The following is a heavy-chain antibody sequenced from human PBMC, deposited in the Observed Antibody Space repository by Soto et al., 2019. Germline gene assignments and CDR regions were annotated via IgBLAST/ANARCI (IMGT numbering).Heavy chain of an antibody. CDR3: ARAGRWLQLNY. D-gene: IGHD5-12*01. CDR2: IYYSGST. J-gene: IGHJ4*02. V-gene: IGHV4-59*01. Sequence: PSETLSLTCTVSGGSISSYYWSWIWQPPGKGLEWIGYIYYSGSTNYNPSLKSRVTISVDTSKNQFSLKLSSVTAADTAVYYCARAGRWLQLNYWGQGTLVTV. CDR1: GGSISSYY.